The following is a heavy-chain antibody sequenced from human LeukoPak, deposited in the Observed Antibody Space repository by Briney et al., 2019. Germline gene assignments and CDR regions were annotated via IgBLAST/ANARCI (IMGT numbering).Heavy chain of an antibody. CDR2: IRSKANSYAT. V-gene: IGHV3-73*01. J-gene: IGHJ4*02. CDR3: TRSSSGDGDYGY. D-gene: IGHD4-17*01. CDR1: GFTFSGSA. Sequence: GGSLRLSCAASGFTFSGSAMHWVRQASGKRLEWVGRIRSKANSYATAYAASVKGRFTISRDDPKNTAYLQMNSLKTEDTAVYYCTRSSSGDGDYGYWGQGTLVTVSS.